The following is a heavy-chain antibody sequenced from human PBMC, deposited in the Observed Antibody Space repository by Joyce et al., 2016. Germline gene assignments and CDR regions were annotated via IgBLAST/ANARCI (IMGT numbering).Heavy chain of an antibody. CDR2: ISGSGGST. CDR1: GFTFYNYA. Sequence: EVYLLESGGGLVRPGGSLRLSCEASGFTFYNYAMSWVRQGPGKGLEWVSGISGSGGSTYYADSVKGRFTISRDNSKNTLYLQMNSLRAEDTAVYYCAKGGNYYDYYFDYWGQGTLLTVSS. CDR3: AKGGNYYDYYFDY. D-gene: IGHD3-3*01. V-gene: IGHV3-23*01. J-gene: IGHJ4*02.